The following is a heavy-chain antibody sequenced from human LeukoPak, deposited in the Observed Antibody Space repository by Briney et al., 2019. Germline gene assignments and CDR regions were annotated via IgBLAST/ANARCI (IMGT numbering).Heavy chain of an antibody. D-gene: IGHD6-19*01. CDR1: GFTFSSYA. CDR2: ISGSGGST. V-gene: IGHV3-23*01. J-gene: IGHJ3*01. CDR3: AKDEYSSGWYTGTSS. Sequence: PGGSLRLSCAASGFTFSSYAMSWVRQAPGKGLEWVPAISGSGGSTYYADSVKGRFTISRDNSKNTLYLQMNSLRAEDTAVYYCAKDEYSSGWYTGTSSWGQGTMVTVSS.